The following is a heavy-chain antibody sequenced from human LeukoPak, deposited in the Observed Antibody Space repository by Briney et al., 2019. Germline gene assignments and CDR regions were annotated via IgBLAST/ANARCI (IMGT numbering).Heavy chain of an antibody. CDR1: GFTFSSYW. CDR3: VKGRRWDSGSYFDY. V-gene: IGHV3-64*05. CDR2: ISSEGGST. Sequence: GGSLRLSCAASGFTFSSYWIHWVRQVPGKGLEYVSAISSEGGSTYYANSVKGRFTISRDNSKNTLYVQMSSLGTEDTAVYYCVKGRRWDSGSYFDYWGQGTLVTVSS. D-gene: IGHD1-26*01. J-gene: IGHJ4*02.